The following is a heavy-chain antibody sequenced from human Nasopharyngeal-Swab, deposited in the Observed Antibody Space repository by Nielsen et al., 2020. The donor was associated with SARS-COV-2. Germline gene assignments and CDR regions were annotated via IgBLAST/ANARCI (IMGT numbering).Heavy chain of an antibody. CDR2: IYSGGST. J-gene: IGHJ4*02. CDR3: AREGLGNDFDY. Sequence: GESLKISFAASGFTVSTNYMSWVRQAPGKGLEWVSVIYSGGSTYYAASVKGRFTISRDNSKNTLYLQMNSLRAEDTAVYYCAREGLGNDFDYWGQGTLVTVSS. D-gene: IGHD5-12*01. V-gene: IGHV3-53*01. CDR1: GFTVSTNY.